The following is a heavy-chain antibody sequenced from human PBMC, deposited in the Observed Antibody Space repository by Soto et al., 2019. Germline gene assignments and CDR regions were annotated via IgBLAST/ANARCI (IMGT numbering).Heavy chain of an antibody. J-gene: IGHJ4*02. V-gene: IGHV4-59*08. CDR1: SDSISSYY. Sequence: QVQLQESGPGLVRPSETLSLTCTVSSDSISSYYWFWIRQSPGQGLEWIGYTDYSGNTNYNPSLKRLVTILGDTSKHQFSLRLSSVTAADTAVYYGSRAGGDPLYYLDYWGQGTLVTVSS. CDR2: TDYSGNT. CDR3: SRAGGDPLYYLDY. D-gene: IGHD2-21*02.